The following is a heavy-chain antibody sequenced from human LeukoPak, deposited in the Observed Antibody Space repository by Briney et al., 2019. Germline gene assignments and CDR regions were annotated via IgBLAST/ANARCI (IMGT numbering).Heavy chain of an antibody. D-gene: IGHD2-2*01. CDR3: ARYAAGDHAFDY. CDR2: VHLDGRT. Sequence: SETLSLTCGVSGGSVINTNWWTWVRQPPGKGLEWIGEVHLDGRTNYNPSLKSRVTMSVDTSKNQFSLKLSSVTAADTAVYYCARYAAGDHAFDYWGQGTLVTVSS. J-gene: IGHJ4*02. CDR1: GGSVINTNW. V-gene: IGHV4-4*02.